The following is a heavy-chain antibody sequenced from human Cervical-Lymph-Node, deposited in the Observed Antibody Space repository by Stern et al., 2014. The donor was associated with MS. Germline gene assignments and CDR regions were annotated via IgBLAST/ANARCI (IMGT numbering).Heavy chain of an antibody. D-gene: IGHD1-14*01. CDR1: GFIFSSSW. CDR3: ARDYHSWYFDL. Sequence: VQLMESGGQLVQPGGSLRLSCAASGFIFSSSWMSWVRQAPGKGLEWVANIKQDGSEKYYVDSVKGRFTVSRDNAKNSLYLQMNSLRAEDTAMYFCARDYHSWYFDLWGRGTLVTVSS. J-gene: IGHJ2*01. V-gene: IGHV3-7*01. CDR2: IKQDGSEK.